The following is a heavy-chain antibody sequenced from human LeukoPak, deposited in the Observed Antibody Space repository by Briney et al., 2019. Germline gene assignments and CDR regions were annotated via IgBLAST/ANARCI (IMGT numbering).Heavy chain of an antibody. D-gene: IGHD3-9*01. CDR3: ARNVRYFNWFDP. V-gene: IGHV4-59*01. Sequence: SETLSLTCTVSGGSISTYHWSWIRQPPGKGLEWIGNIYYSGSTNYNPSLKSRVTISVDTSKNQFSLKLSSVTAADTAVYYCARNVRYFNWFDPWGQGTLVTVSS. J-gene: IGHJ5*02. CDR1: GGSISTYH. CDR2: IYYSGST.